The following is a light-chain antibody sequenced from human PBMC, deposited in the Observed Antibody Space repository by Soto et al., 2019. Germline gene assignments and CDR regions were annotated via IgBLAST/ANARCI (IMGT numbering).Light chain of an antibody. CDR1: SSDIGSNT. J-gene: IGLJ2*01. CDR3: AAWDDCLNGPV. Sequence: QSVLTQPPSASGTPGQWVTISCSGSSSDIGSNTVHWYQHLPGTAPKLLIYSGNQRPSGVPDRFSAANSCTSASLAISGLQSDDEADYYCAAWDDCLNGPVFGGGTKLTVL. CDR2: SGN. V-gene: IGLV1-44*01.